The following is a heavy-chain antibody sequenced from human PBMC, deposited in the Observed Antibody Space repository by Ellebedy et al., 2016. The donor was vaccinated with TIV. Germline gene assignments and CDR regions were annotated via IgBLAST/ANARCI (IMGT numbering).Heavy chain of an antibody. Sequence: MPSETLSLTCTVSDGSISGYSWNWIRQPAEKGLEWFGRIYTTGTTNYKPSLKSRVTMSVDTSKNHFSLKLTSVTAADTARYYCARGGSFANFWGQGILVTVSS. J-gene: IGHJ4*02. CDR1: DGSISGYS. V-gene: IGHV4-4*07. D-gene: IGHD1-26*01. CDR3: ARGGSFANF. CDR2: IYTTGTT.